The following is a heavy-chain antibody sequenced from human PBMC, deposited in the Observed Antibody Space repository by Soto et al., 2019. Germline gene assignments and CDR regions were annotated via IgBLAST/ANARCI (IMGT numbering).Heavy chain of an antibody. D-gene: IGHD6-19*01. J-gene: IGHJ4*02. CDR2: IYYSGAT. V-gene: IGHV4-61*08. CDR3: ARYNTGWHFGY. Sequence: SGPTLVNPRQTLTVTCSFSGFSLSTSGVGVAWIRQPPGKGLEWIGFIYYSGATNSNPSLKSRVTMSVDTSKNQLSLMLTSVTSADTAVYYCARYNTGWHFGYWGQGTLVTVSS. CDR1: GFSLSTSGVG.